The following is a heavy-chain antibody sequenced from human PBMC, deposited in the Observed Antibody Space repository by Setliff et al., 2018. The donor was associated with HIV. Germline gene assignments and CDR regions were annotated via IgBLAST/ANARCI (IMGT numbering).Heavy chain of an antibody. CDR3: ARSSEEGADYGSGIYYHFHY. CDR1: GGSFGVYF. Sequence: SETLSLTCTISGGSFGVYFWSWIRQPPGKGLEWIGYVYYSGSTNYNPSLKSRVTISVDTSKTQFSLKLTSVTAADTAVYYCARSSEEGADYGSGIYYHFHYWGQGTLVTVSS. J-gene: IGHJ4*02. V-gene: IGHV4-59*01. CDR2: VYYSGST. D-gene: IGHD3-10*01.